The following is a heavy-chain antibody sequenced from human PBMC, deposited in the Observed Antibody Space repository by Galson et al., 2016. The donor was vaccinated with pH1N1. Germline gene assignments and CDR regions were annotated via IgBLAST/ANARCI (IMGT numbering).Heavy chain of an antibody. Sequence: SLRLSCAPSGFILSNYYMSWIRQAPGKGLEWVSYISHGGDVMKYADSVRGRFTISRDTAKNSVYLQMNSLRDEDTAGYYCARDYVADAEAFLDDWGQGTLVTVSS. V-gene: IGHV3-11*04. CDR2: ISHGGDVM. CDR1: GFILSNYY. J-gene: IGHJ4*02. D-gene: IGHD3-10*02. CDR3: ARDYVADAEAFLDD.